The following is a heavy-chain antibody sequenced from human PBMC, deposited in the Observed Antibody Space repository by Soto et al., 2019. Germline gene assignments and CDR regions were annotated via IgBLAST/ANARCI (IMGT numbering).Heavy chain of an antibody. J-gene: IGHJ4*02. V-gene: IGHV3-48*03. CDR3: ARESPTLTVAESY. Sequence: PGGSLRLSCEGSGFIFSMFEMNWGRQAPGKGLEWISYISTTGNIIEYADSVKGRFTISRDNAKNSVYLEMKSLRVDDTAVYYCARESPTLTVAESYWGRGSLVTVSS. CDR2: ISTTGNII. CDR1: GFIFSMFE. D-gene: IGHD6-19*01.